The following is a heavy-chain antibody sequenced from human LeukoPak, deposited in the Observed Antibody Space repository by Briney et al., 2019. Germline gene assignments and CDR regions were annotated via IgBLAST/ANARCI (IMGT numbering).Heavy chain of an antibody. CDR3: ARSGHNCSGGSCYSGNFDY. Sequence: GESLKISCEGSGYSFTSYWIGLVRQMPGKGLEWMWIIYPGDSDTRYSPSFQGQVTISADNSISTAYLQWSSLKASDTAMYYCARSGHNCSGGSCYSGNFDYWGQGTLVTVSS. CDR1: GYSFTSYW. J-gene: IGHJ4*02. D-gene: IGHD2-15*01. CDR2: IYPGDSDT. V-gene: IGHV5-51*01.